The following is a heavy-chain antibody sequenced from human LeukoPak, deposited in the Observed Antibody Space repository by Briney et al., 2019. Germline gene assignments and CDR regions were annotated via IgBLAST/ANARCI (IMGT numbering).Heavy chain of an antibody. CDR2: ITPFNGNT. J-gene: IGHJ6*02. CDR3: ATQPNWNYIRYYYGMDV. CDR1: GCTFTYRY. Sequence: SVKVSCKASGCTFTYRYLHWVRQAPGQALEWMGWITPFNGNTNYAQKFQDRVTITRDRSMSTAYMELSSLRSEDTAVYYCATQPNWNYIRYYYGMDVWGQGTTVTVSS. V-gene: IGHV1-45*02. D-gene: IGHD1-7*01.